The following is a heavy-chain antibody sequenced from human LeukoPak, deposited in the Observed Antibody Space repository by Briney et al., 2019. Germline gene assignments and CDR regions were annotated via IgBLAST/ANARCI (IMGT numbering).Heavy chain of an antibody. CDR3: ASNTATVFDY. J-gene: IGHJ4*02. V-gene: IGHV4-59*01. D-gene: IGHD2-21*02. CDR1: GDFITAYY. Sequence: SETLSLTCTVSGDFITAYYWSWIRQSPGKGLEWIGYVYYTGSTEYNPSLGSRVTISLDMSKHQFSLNLTSVTAADTAVHFCASNTATVFDYWGQGALVTVSS. CDR2: VYYTGST.